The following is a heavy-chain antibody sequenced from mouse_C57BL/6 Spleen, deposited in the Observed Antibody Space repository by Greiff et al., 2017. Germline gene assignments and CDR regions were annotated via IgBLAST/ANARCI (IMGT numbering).Heavy chain of an antibody. CDR2: INPSNGGT. V-gene: IGHV1-53*01. Sequence: VQLQQPGTELVKPGASVKLSCKASGYTFTSYWMHWVKQRPGQGLEWIGNINPSNGGTNYNEKFKSKATLTVAKASSTAYMQLSSLTSEDSAVYYCARGEYYGSSPFDYWGQGTTLTVSS. D-gene: IGHD1-1*01. CDR1: GYTFTSYW. J-gene: IGHJ2*01. CDR3: ARGEYYGSSPFDY.